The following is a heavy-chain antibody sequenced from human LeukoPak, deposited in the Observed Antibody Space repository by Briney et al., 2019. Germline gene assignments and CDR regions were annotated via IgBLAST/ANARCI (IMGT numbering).Heavy chain of an antibody. D-gene: IGHD3-22*01. V-gene: IGHV6-1*01. CDR2: TYYSSKWYK. CDR1: GDSVSSDSAA. Sequence: SQTLSLTCAISGDSVSSDSAAWNWIRQSPSRGLEWLGRTYYSSKWYKDYAVSVKSRMTLNPDTSKNQFSLLLNSVTPEDTAVYFCARTPIYYYDNDGYYNWGQGTLVTVSS. J-gene: IGHJ4*02. CDR3: ARTPIYYYDNDGYYN.